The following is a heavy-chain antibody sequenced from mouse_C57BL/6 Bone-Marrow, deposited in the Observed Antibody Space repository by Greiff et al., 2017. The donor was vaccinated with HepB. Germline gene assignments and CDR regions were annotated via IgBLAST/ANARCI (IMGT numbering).Heavy chain of an antibody. V-gene: IGHV1-18*01. CDR1: GYTFTDYN. Sequence: EVKLMESGPELVKPGASVKIPCKASGYTFTDYNMDWVKQSHGKSLEWIGDINPNNGGTIYNQKFKGKATLTVDKSSSTAYMELRSLTSEDTAVYYCARWRWFSCFDVWGTGTTVTVSS. CDR2: INPNNGGT. J-gene: IGHJ1*03. CDR3: ARWRWFSCFDV. D-gene: IGHD2-3*01.